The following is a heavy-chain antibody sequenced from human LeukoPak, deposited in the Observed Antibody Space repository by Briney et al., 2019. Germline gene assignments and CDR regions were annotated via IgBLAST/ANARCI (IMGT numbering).Heavy chain of an antibody. CDR1: GGSISSSSYY. J-gene: IGHJ4*02. Sequence: SETLSLTCTVSGGSISSSSYYWGWIRQPPGKGLEWIGSIYYSGSTYYNPSLKSRVTISLDTSKNQFSLKLSSVTAADTAVYYCARLSYSSGWYYFDYWGQGTLVTVSS. D-gene: IGHD6-19*01. V-gene: IGHV4-39*01. CDR2: IYYSGST. CDR3: ARLSYSSGWYYFDY.